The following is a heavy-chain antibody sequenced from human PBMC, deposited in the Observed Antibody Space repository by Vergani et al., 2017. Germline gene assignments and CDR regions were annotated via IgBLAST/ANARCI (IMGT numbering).Heavy chain of an antibody. CDR1: GFIFSDHY. V-gene: IGHV3-69-1*01. CDR3: VRDVRVSRT. Sequence: EVQLVESGGGLVQPGRSLRLSCAASGFIFSDHYMDWVRQAPGKGLEWVSSISGSNDDVYYADSVKGRFTISRDNAKNSLYLDMSSLRAEDTAVYYCVRDVRVSRTWGQGTLVAVSS. J-gene: IGHJ3*01. CDR2: ISGSNDDV.